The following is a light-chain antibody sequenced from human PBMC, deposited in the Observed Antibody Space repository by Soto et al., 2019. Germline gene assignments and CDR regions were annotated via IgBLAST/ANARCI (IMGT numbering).Light chain of an antibody. Sequence: EIVLTQSPATLSLSPEERATLSCRASQSVSSYLAWYQQKPGQAPRLLIYDASNRATGIPARFSGSGSGTDFTLTISSLEPEDFAVYYCQQRRNWPPGTFGQGTKVEIK. J-gene: IGKJ1*01. CDR2: DAS. V-gene: IGKV3-11*01. CDR3: QQRRNWPPGT. CDR1: QSVSSY.